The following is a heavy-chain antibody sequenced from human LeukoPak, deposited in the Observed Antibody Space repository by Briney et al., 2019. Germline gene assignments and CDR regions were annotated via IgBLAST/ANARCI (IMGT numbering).Heavy chain of an antibody. J-gene: IGHJ4*02. D-gene: IGHD3-22*01. CDR2: ISGYNGNT. V-gene: IGHV1-18*01. CDR3: ARGGWYSYDSSGYYLIDN. Sequence: ASVKVSCKASGYTFTSYGISWVRQAPGQGLEWMGWISGYNGNTKYAQKFQARVTLTTDTSTSTAYMALWSLRSDDTALYYCARGGWYSYDSSGYYLIDNWGQGTLVTVSP. CDR1: GYTFTSYG.